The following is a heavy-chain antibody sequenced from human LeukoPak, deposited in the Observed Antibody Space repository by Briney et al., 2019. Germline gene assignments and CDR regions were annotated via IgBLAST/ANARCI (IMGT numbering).Heavy chain of an antibody. Sequence: SETLSLTCTVSGVSIRSSYYYWGWIRQPPGKGLEWIGSIYDSGSTYYNPSLKSRVTISVDTSKNQFSLKLNSVTAADTAVYYCARSLYDSSGAPLDYWGQGTLVTVSS. CDR3: ARSLYDSSGAPLDY. D-gene: IGHD3-22*01. J-gene: IGHJ4*02. V-gene: IGHV4-39*01. CDR1: GVSIRSSYYY. CDR2: IYDSGST.